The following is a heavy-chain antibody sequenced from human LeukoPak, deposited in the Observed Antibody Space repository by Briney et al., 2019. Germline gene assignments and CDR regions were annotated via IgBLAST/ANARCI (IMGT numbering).Heavy chain of an antibody. D-gene: IGHD3-10*01. V-gene: IGHV4-38-2*02. Sequence: SETLSLTCTVSGYSISSGYYWGWIRQPPGKGLEWIGSIYHSGNTYYNPSLKSRVTISVDTSKNQFSLKLTSVTAADTAVYYCATNLYGSGNYFAYWGQGTLVTVSS. J-gene: IGHJ4*02. CDR1: GYSISSGYY. CDR2: IYHSGNT. CDR3: ATNLYGSGNYFAY.